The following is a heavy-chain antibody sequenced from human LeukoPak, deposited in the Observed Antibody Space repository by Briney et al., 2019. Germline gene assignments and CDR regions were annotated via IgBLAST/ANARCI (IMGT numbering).Heavy chain of an antibody. D-gene: IGHD2-8*01. V-gene: IGHV4-34*01. CDR2: INHSGST. J-gene: IGHJ5*02. CDR3: ARVAGGVNWFDP. CDR1: GGSFSGYY. Sequence: SETLSLTCAVYGGSFSGYYWSWIRQPPGKGLEWIGEINHSGSTNYNPSLKSRVTISVDTSKNQFSLKLSSVTAADTAVYYCARVAGGVNWFDPWGQGTLVTVSP.